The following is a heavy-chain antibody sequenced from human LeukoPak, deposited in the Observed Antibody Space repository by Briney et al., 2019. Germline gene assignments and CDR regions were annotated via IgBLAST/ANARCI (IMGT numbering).Heavy chain of an antibody. CDR1: GGTFSSYA. J-gene: IGHJ4*02. CDR3: ARVSGYCSSTSCQKERDY. CDR2: IIPIFGTA. V-gene: IGHV1-69*01. Sequence: GASVKVSCKASGGTFSSYAISWVRQAPGQGLEWMGGIIPIFGTANYAQKFQGRVTITADESTSTAYMELSSLRSEDTAVYYCARVSGYCSSTSCQKERDYWGQGTLVTVSS. D-gene: IGHD2-2*01.